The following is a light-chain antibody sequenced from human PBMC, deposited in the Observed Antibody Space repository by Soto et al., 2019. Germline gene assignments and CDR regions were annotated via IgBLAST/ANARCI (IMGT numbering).Light chain of an antibody. CDR2: WAS. CDR3: QEYNNWPALT. V-gene: IGKV4-1*01. J-gene: IGKJ4*01. CDR1: QSLLYSFNNY. Sequence: EIVVTQSPDSLAVSLGERATINCKSSQSLLYSFNNYLAWNQQKPGQPPKLLIYWASTRESGVPDRFSGSGSGTDFTLTISSLQSEDFAVYYCQEYNNWPALTFGGGTKVDIK.